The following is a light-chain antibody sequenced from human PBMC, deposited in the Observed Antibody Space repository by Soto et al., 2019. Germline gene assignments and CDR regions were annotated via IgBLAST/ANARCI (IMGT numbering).Light chain of an antibody. J-gene: IGKJ1*01. CDR2: GAS. CDR1: QSVSSSH. V-gene: IGKV3-20*01. CDR3: LPYYGAGR. Sequence: LGGRRTLYKRASQSVSSSHLAWYQQKPGQAPRLLIYGASSRATGIPDRFSGSGSVTNFSATFRRRVQAGFAGYYALPYYGAGRFAEGTKVDIK.